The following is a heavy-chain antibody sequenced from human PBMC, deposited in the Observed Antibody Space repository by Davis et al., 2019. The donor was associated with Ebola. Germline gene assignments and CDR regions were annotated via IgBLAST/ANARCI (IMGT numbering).Heavy chain of an antibody. Sequence: MPSETLSLTCTVSGYSISSGYYWNWIRQPPGKGLEWIGEINHSGSSKYNPSLKSRVTMSVDTSKNQVSLRLTSVTAADTAVYYCARRTSHVLLWFGELRPKPPGLMDVWGQGTTVTVSS. D-gene: IGHD3-10*01. J-gene: IGHJ6*02. V-gene: IGHV4-38-2*02. CDR2: INHSGSS. CDR1: GYSISSGYY. CDR3: ARRTSHVLLWFGELRPKPPGLMDV.